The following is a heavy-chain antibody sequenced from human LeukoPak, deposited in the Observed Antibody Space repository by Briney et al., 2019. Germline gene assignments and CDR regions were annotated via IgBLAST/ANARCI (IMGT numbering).Heavy chain of an antibody. CDR3: ARGIVGATSPGY. J-gene: IGHJ4*02. D-gene: IGHD1-26*01. Sequence: GSLSLSCAASGFPFSSYSMNWVRPAPGKGLEWVSSISSSSSYIYYADSVKGRFTISRDNAKNSLYLQMNSLRAEDTAVYYCARGIVGATSPGYWGQGTLVTVSS. V-gene: IGHV3-21*01. CDR2: ISSSSSYI. CDR1: GFPFSSYS.